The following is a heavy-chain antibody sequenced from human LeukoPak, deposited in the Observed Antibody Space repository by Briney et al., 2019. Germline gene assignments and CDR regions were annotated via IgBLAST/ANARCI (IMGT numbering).Heavy chain of an antibody. CDR3: ARARVTYYDFWSGYYTPYYYYYMDV. V-gene: IGHV4-30-4*01. D-gene: IGHD3-3*01. CDR2: NYYSGST. J-gene: IGHJ6*03. Sequence: SQTLSLTCTVSGGSISSGDYYWRWIRQPPGKGLEWIGYNYYSGSTYYNPALKSRVTISVDTSKNQFSLKLTSATAADTAVYYCARARVTYYDFWSGYYTPYYYYYMDVWGKGTTVTVSS. CDR1: GGSISSGDYY.